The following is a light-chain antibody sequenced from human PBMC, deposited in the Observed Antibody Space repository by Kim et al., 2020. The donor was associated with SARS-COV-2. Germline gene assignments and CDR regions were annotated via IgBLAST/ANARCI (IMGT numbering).Light chain of an antibody. CDR3: QTWGTGIQV. V-gene: IGLV4-69*01. J-gene: IGLJ1*01. Sequence: QPVLTQSLSASASLGASVKLTCTLSSGHSSYAIAWHQQQPEKGPRYLMKLNSDGSHSKGDGIPDRFSGSSSGAERYLTISSLQSEDEADYYCQTWGTGIQVFGTGTKVTVL. CDR2: LNSDGSH. CDR1: SGHSSYA.